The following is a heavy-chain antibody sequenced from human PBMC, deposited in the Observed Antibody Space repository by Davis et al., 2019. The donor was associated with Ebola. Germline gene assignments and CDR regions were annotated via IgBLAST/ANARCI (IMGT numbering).Heavy chain of an antibody. CDR1: GFTFSSYS. D-gene: IGHD3-10*01. CDR2: VSITSRYI. V-gene: IGHV3-21*01. Sequence: GESLKISCAASGFTFSSYSINWVRQAPGKGLEPVSSVSITSRYIHYADPVKGRSTISRDNAKHSLYLQMNSLRAEDTAVYYCAREGWCGELLMPRSMYGMDVWGKGTTVTVSS. J-gene: IGHJ6*04. CDR3: AREGWCGELLMPRSMYGMDV.